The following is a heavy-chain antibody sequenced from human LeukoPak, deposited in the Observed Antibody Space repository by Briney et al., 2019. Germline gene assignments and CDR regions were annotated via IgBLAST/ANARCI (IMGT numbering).Heavy chain of an antibody. V-gene: IGHV1-2*02. D-gene: IGHD4-23*01. CDR1: GYTFTGYY. Sequence: ASVKVSCKASGYTFTGYYMHWVRQAPGQGLEWMGWINPNSGGTNYAQKFQGRVTMTRDTSISTAYMELSRLRSDDTAVYYCARTDYGGNCFDYWGQGTLVTVSS. J-gene: IGHJ4*02. CDR2: INPNSGGT. CDR3: ARTDYGGNCFDY.